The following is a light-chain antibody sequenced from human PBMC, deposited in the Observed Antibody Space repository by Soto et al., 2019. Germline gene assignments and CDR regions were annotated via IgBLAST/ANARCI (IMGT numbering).Light chain of an antibody. V-gene: IGLV1-51*01. J-gene: IGLJ3*02. CDR1: SSNIGNNY. CDR2: DNN. CDR3: ATGDDSLSTWL. Sequence: QSVLTQPASLSAAPGQRVTISCSGSSSNIGNNYVSWYQQLPGTAPKLLIYDNNDRPSGIPDRFSGSKSGTSATLSITGLQPGDEAVYFCATGDDSLSTWLFGGGTKLTVL.